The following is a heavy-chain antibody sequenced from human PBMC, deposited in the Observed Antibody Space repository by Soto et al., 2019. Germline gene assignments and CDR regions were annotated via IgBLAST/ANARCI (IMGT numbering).Heavy chain of an antibody. J-gene: IGHJ4*02. D-gene: IGHD4-4*01. CDR2: MNPNSGNT. CDR3: ARELQSRPFDY. V-gene: IGHV1-8*01. Sequence: QVQLVQSGAEVKKPGASVKDSCKASGYTFTSYDINWVLEATGQGLEWMGWMNPNSGNTGYAQKFQGRVTMTRNTSISTAYMELSSPRSEDTAVYYCARELQSRPFDYWGQGTLVTVSS. CDR1: GYTFTSYD.